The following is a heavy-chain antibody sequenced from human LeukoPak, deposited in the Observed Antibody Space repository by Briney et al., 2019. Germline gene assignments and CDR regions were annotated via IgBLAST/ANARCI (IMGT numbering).Heavy chain of an antibody. D-gene: IGHD6-13*01. CDR1: GGSFNGYY. Sequence: PSETLSLTCAVYGGSFNGYYWSWIRQPPGKGLEWIGEINHSGSTNYNPSLKSRVTIPVDTSKNQFSLKLSSVTAADTAVYYCASYGIAAAGNEAFDIWGQGTMVTVSS. CDR2: INHSGST. J-gene: IGHJ3*02. V-gene: IGHV4-34*01. CDR3: ASYGIAAAGNEAFDI.